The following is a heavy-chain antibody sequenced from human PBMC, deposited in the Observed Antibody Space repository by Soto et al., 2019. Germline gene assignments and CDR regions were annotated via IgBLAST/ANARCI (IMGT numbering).Heavy chain of an antibody. CDR1: GFTFRSYG. CDR2: ISYDGSDK. J-gene: IGHJ4*02. Sequence: QVQLVESGGGVVQPGRSLRLSCVASGFTFRSYGMHWVRQAPGKGLEWVAVISYDGSDKYYADSVKGRFTISRDNSKNPLNLQMNSLRPDDTAVYFCAKALGELSPESYDYWGQGTLITVSS. CDR3: AKALGELSPESYDY. D-gene: IGHD3-16*02. V-gene: IGHV3-30*18.